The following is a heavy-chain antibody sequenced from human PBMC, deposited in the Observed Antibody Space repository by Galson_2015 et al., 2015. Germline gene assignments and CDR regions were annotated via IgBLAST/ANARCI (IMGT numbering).Heavy chain of an antibody. Sequence: SLRLSCAASGFTFSSYWMSWVRQAPGKGLEWVANIKQDGSEKYYVDSVKGRFTISRDNAKNSLYLQMNSLRAEDTAVYYCARARGLSRVLGYFDLWGRGTLVTVSS. CDR2: IKQDGSEK. CDR3: ARARGLSRVLGYFDL. V-gene: IGHV3-7*01. J-gene: IGHJ2*01. D-gene: IGHD5-12*01. CDR1: GFTFSSYW.